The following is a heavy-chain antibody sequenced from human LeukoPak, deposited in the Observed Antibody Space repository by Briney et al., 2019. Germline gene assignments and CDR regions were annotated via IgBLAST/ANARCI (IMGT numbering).Heavy chain of an antibody. CDR1: GFTFSSYS. CDR2: ISSSSSTI. J-gene: IGHJ4*02. D-gene: IGHD3-3*01. V-gene: IGHV3-48*01. Sequence: GGSLRLSCAASGFTFSSYSMNWVRQAPGKGLEWVSYISSSSSTIYYADSVKGRFTISRDNAKNSLYLQMNSLRAEDTAVYYCARENYDFWSGTLDYWGQGTLVTVSS. CDR3: ARENYDFWSGTLDY.